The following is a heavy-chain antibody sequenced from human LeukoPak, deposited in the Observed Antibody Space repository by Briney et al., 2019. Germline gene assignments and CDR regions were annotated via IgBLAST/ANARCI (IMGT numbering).Heavy chain of an antibody. J-gene: IGHJ4*02. V-gene: IGHV1-46*01. Sequence: ASVKVSCKASGYTFTKYYMHWVRQAPGKELEWMGIIDPSGGSTSYAQTFQGRVTMTRDTSTSTFYMELSSLRSEDTAVYYCARGRGIAAPGPRSLFDYWGQGTLVTVSS. CDR1: GYTFTKYY. CDR3: ARGRGIAAPGPRSLFDY. CDR2: IDPSGGST. D-gene: IGHD6-13*01.